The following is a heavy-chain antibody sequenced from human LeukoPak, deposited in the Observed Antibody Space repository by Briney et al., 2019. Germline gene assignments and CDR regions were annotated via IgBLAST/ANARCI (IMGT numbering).Heavy chain of an antibody. D-gene: IGHD6-19*01. CDR3: ARDQGSGWLFDY. Sequence: PGGSLRLSCAASGFTFSSYEMNWVRQAPGKGLEWVSYISSSGSTIYYADSVKGRFTISRDNAKNSLYLQMNSLRAEDTAVYYCARDQGSGWLFDYWGQVTLVTVSS. V-gene: IGHV3-48*03. J-gene: IGHJ4*02. CDR1: GFTFSSYE. CDR2: ISSSGSTI.